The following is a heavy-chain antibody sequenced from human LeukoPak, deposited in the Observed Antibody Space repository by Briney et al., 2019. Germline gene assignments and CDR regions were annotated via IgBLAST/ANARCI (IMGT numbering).Heavy chain of an antibody. CDR2: IKEDESAK. D-gene: IGHD1-26*01. CDR1: GFTFSTNW. CDR3: ARDVGGSLDY. V-gene: IGHV3-7*01. J-gene: IGHJ4*02. Sequence: GGSLRLSCVASGFTFSTNWMAWVRQAPGKGLEWVANIKEDESAKHQADSVKGRFTIFRDNAQNSVYLQMSSLRGEDTAVYYCARDVGGSLDYWGQGTLVTVSS.